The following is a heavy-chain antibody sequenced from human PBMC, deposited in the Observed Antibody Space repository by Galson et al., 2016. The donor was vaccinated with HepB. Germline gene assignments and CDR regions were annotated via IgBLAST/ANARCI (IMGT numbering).Heavy chain of an antibody. Sequence: SLRLSCAASGFTVSSNYMSWVRQAPGKGLEWVSGIYSGGTTYYADSVKGRFTISRDNAKNKLYLQMNSLRAEDTAVYYCVRGSLGLRFFDYWGQGTLVTVSS. CDR3: VRGSLGLRFFDY. D-gene: IGHD3-3*01. CDR2: IYSGGTT. V-gene: IGHV3-66*01. CDR1: GFTVSSNY. J-gene: IGHJ4*02.